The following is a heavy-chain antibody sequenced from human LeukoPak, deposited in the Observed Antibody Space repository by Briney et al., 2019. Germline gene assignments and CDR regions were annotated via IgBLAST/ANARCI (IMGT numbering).Heavy chain of an antibody. CDR2: IKQDGSEQ. D-gene: IGHD3-10*02. CDR3: AELGITMIGGV. Sequence: GGSLRLSCAASGFTFTTYWMGWVRQAPGKGLEWVANIKQDGSEQYYADSVKGRFTISRDNAKNSLYLQMNSLRAEDTAVYYCAELGITMIGGVWGKGTTVTISS. J-gene: IGHJ6*04. CDR1: GFTFTTYW. V-gene: IGHV3-7*01.